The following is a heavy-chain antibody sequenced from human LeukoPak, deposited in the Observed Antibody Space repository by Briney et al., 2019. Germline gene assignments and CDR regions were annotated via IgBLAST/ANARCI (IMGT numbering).Heavy chain of an antibody. J-gene: IGHJ4*02. V-gene: IGHV1-18*01. CDR1: GYTFTSYG. D-gene: IGHD3-3*01. CDR3: ARDGRKYDFWSGYYFDY. Sequence: ASVKVSCKAPGYTFTSYGISWVRQAPGQGLEWMGWISAYNGNTNYAQKLQGRVTMTTDTSTSTAYMELRSLRSDDTAVYYCARDGRKYDFWSGYYFDYWGQGTLVTVSS. CDR2: ISAYNGNT.